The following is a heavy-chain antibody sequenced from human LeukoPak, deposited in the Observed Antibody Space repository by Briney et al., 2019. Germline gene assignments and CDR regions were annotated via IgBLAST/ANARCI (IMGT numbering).Heavy chain of an antibody. J-gene: IGHJ4*02. CDR2: ISSSSSYI. Sequence: TGGSLRLSCAASGSTFSSYSMNWVRQAPGKGLEWVSSISSSSSYIYYADSVKGRFTISRDNAKNSLYLQMNSLRAEDTAVYYCAREWGYDSSGYSFGGQGTLVTVSS. CDR1: GSTFSSYS. V-gene: IGHV3-21*01. D-gene: IGHD3-22*01. CDR3: AREWGYDSSGYSF.